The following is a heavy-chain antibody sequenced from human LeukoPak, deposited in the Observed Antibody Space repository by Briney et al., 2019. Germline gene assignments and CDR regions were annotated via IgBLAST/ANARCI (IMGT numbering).Heavy chain of an antibody. CDR3: ARELLPYYDILTGYYLSAFDI. D-gene: IGHD3-9*01. V-gene: IGHV1-69*13. Sequence: ASVKVSCKAPGATFTSYAISWGRKPPEQGLGWMGGIIPIFGTPNYAQKFQGRVTITADESTSTAYMELSSLRSEDTAVYYCARELLPYYDILTGYYLSAFDIWGQGTMVTVSS. CDR1: GATFTSYA. CDR2: IIPIFGTP. J-gene: IGHJ3*02.